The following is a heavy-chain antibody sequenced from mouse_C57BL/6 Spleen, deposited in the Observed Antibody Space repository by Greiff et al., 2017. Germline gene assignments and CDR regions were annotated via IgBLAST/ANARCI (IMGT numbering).Heavy chain of an antibody. D-gene: IGHD2-1*01. Sequence: EVQVVESEGGLVQPGSSMKLSCTASGFTFSDYYMAWVRQVPEKGLEWVANINYDGSSTYYLDSLKSRFIISRDNAKNILYLQMSSLKSEDTATYYCARDYYGNYGVFAYWGQGTLVTVSA. J-gene: IGHJ3*01. CDR3: ARDYYGNYGVFAY. CDR1: GFTFSDYY. CDR2: INYDGSST. V-gene: IGHV5-16*01.